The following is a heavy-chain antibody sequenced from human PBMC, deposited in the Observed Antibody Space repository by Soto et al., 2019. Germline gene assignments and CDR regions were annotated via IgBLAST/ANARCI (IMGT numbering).Heavy chain of an antibody. J-gene: IGHJ6*02. CDR1: GGTFSSYA. CDR3: ARGASWIQLHAQYDAYYGMDV. CDR2: ITPIFGTA. D-gene: IGHD5-18*01. V-gene: IGHV1-69*06. Sequence: GAAVKVSWKASGGTFSSYASSWVRQAPVPGLEWMGGITPIFGTANYAQRFQGRVTITADKSTSTAYMELSSRSSEDTAVYEWARGASWIQLHAQYDAYYGMDVWGQGTTVTVSS.